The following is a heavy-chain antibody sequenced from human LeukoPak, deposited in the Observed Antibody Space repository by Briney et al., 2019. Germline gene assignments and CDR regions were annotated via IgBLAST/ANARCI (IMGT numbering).Heavy chain of an antibody. D-gene: IGHD5-18*01. CDR1: GGSISSSSYY. CDR3: ARERWGVSKHVDTAMVTSTWFDP. V-gene: IGHV4-61*02. Sequence: PSETLSLTCTVSGGSISSSSYYWGWIRQPAGKGLEWIGRIYTSGNTNYNPSLKSRVTISVDTSKNQFSLKLNSVTAADTAVYYCARERWGVSKHVDTAMVTSTWFDPWGQGTLVTVSS. CDR2: IYTSGNT. J-gene: IGHJ5*02.